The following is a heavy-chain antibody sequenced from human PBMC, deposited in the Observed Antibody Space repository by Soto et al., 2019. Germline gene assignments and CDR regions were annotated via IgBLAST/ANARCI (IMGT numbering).Heavy chain of an antibody. Sequence: QQQLVQSGAEVKKPXSSVXXSCXXSGXTFXNXAXXXVRXXXXQXLEWMGKIIPIFKTANYAQKFQGRITITADRSPRTDIAYMELSSLRSEDTALYYCARVSIPGIYGEDVWGQGTTVTVSS. CDR1: GXTFXNXA. D-gene: IGHD2-2*01. J-gene: IGHJ6*02. CDR2: IIPIFKTA. CDR3: ARVSIPGIYGEDV. V-gene: IGHV1-69*06.